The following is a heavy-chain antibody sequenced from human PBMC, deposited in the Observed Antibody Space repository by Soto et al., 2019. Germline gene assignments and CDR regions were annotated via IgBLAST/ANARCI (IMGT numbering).Heavy chain of an antibody. CDR3: ATRAADCDFWSGYYSYYYYMDV. Sequence: PSETLSLTCTVSGGSISSYYWSWIRQPPGKGLEWIGYIYYSGSTNYNPSLKSRVTISADTSKNQFSLKLSSVTAADTAVYYCATRAADCDFWSGYYSYYYYMDVWGKGTTVTVSS. CDR1: GGSISSYY. D-gene: IGHD3-3*01. V-gene: IGHV4-59*08. J-gene: IGHJ6*03. CDR2: IYYSGST.